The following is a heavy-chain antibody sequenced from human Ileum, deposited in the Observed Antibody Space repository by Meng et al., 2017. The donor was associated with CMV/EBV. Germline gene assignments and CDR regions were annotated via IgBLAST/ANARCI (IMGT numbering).Heavy chain of an antibody. J-gene: IGHJ4*02. CDR2: ISSSGSI. D-gene: IGHD6-19*01. CDR3: ARAEADTGNFEY. V-gene: IGHV4-4*07. Sequence: GQLQEAGPGLVKPSETLSLTCTATDGSISYYYWSWIRQSADKGLEWIGRISSSGSINYNPSLESRLTLSVDTSKKQLSLKLSSVTAADTAVYYCARAEADTGNFEYWGQGTLVTVSS. CDR1: DGSISYYY.